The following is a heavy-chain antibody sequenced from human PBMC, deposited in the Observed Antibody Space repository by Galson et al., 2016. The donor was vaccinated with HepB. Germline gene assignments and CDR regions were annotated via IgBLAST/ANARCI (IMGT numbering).Heavy chain of an antibody. Sequence: ETLSLTCTVSGDSISSYYWSWIRQPPGKGLEWIAYVSSSGSPNYNPSLKSRVSISLDTSKNQFSLKLSSVTAADTAVYFCARDNFDRGLDYWGQGTLVSVSS. CDR3: ARDNFDRGLDY. CDR1: GDSISSYY. D-gene: IGHD3-22*01. V-gene: IGHV4-59*01. CDR2: VSSSGSP. J-gene: IGHJ4*02.